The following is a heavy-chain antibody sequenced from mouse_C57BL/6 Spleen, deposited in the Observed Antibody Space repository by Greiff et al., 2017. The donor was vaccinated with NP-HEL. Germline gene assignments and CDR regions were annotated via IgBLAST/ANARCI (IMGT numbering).Heavy chain of an antibody. V-gene: IGHV5-6*02. D-gene: IGHD4-1*01. CDR2: ISSGGSYT. CDR1: GFTFSSYG. Sequence: EVKLVESGGDLVKPGGSLKLSCAASGFTFSSYGMSWVRQTPDKRLEWVATISSGGSYTYYPDSVKGRFTISRDNAKNTLYLQMSSLKSEDTAMYYCARHAGGLDYWGQGTSVTVSS. J-gene: IGHJ4*01. CDR3: ARHAGGLDY.